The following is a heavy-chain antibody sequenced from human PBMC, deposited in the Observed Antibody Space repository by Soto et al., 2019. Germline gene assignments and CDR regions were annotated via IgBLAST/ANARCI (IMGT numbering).Heavy chain of an antibody. CDR2: INHSGST. Sequence: QVQLQQWGAGLLKPSETLSLTCAVYGGSFSGYYCSWIRQPPGKGLEWIGEINHSGSTNYNPSLKSRVTISVDTSKNQFSLKLSSVTAADTAVYYCARRFWSGQRGVWGQGTTVTVSS. J-gene: IGHJ6*02. CDR3: ARRFWSGQRGV. CDR1: GGSFSGYY. D-gene: IGHD3-3*01. V-gene: IGHV4-34*01.